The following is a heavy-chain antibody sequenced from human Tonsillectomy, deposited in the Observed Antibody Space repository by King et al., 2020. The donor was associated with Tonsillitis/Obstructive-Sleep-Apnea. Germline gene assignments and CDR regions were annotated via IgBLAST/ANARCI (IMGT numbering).Heavy chain of an antibody. J-gene: IGHJ4*02. Sequence: VQLVESGGGVVQPGRSLRLSCAASGFSFSHYGMHWVRQAPGKGLQWVAPISHDGNNQYYVDSVKGRLTISRDNSKNTLNLQMINLRADDTAFYFCAGGRHIITKNDPLFAYWGQGTLVTVSS. CDR1: GFSFSHYG. V-gene: IGHV3-30*03. CDR2: ISHDGNNQ. CDR3: AGGRHIITKNDPLFAY. D-gene: IGHD3-16*01.